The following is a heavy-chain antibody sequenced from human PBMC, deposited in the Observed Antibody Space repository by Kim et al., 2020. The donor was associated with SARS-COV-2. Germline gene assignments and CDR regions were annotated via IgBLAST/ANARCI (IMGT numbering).Heavy chain of an antibody. CDR2: ISSSSSYI. Sequence: GGSLRLSCAASGFTFSSYSMNWVRQAPGKGLEWVSSISSSSSYIYYADSVKGRFTISRDNAKNSLYLQMNSLRAEDTAVYYCARPGRRYSSSSELDYWGPGSPGHRLL. V-gene: IGHV3-21*01. D-gene: IGHD6-6*01. CDR1: GFTFSSYS. CDR3: ARPGRRYSSSSELDY. J-gene: IGHJ4*02.